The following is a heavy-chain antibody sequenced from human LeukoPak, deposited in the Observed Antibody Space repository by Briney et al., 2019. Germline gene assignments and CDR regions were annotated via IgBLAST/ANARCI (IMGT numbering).Heavy chain of an antibody. CDR3: ARGRPSDF. V-gene: IGHV1-18*01. CDR1: GYTSTDFG. D-gene: IGHD3-3*01. J-gene: IGHJ4*02. CDR2: ISAYSGDT. Sequence: ASVTVSCKTSGYTSTDFGMSWVRQAPGQGLEWMGWISAYSGDTNYAHNLQGRVTMTTDTSTSTAYMELRSLRSDDTAMYYCARGRPSDFRGQGTLVTVSS.